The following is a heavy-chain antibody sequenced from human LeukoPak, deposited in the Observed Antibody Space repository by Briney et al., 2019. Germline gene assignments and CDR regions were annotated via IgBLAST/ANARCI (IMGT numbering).Heavy chain of an antibody. CDR2: ISGSGNSI. CDR1: GFTFSSYG. Sequence: PGGSLRLSCAASGFTFSSYGMHWVRQAPGKGLEWVSYISGSGNSIYYADSVKGRFTISRDNARNSLYLQMNSLRDEDTAVYYCARDPFMTTGWGIDYWGQGTLVTVSS. D-gene: IGHD3-16*01. V-gene: IGHV3-48*02. J-gene: IGHJ4*02. CDR3: ARDPFMTTGWGIDY.